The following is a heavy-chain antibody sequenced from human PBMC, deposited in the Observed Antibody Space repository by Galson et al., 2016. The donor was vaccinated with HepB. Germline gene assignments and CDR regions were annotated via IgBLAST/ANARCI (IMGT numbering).Heavy chain of an antibody. CDR1: GYTFTSYA. Sequence: SVKVSCKAPGYTFTSYAMHWVRQAPGQRLEWMGWINAGNGNTKYSQKFQGRVTITRDTSASTAYMELSSLRSEDTAVYYCARDMAPIQLWLRYYYYGMDVWGQGTTVTVSS. CDR3: ARDMAPIQLWLRYYYYGMDV. V-gene: IGHV1-3*01. D-gene: IGHD5-18*01. J-gene: IGHJ6*02. CDR2: INAGNGNT.